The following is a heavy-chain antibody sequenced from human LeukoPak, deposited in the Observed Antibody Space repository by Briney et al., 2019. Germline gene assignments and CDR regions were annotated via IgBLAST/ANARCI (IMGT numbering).Heavy chain of an antibody. CDR1: GFTFSRYA. V-gene: IGHV3-30-3*01. Sequence: GGSLRLSCAASGFTFSRYAMHWVRQAPGKGLEWVAVTSYDESNKEYADSMEGRFTISRDNSKNTLYLEINSLRAEDTAVYYRARDGGWLQFFDYWGQGTLVTVSS. CDR3: ARDGGWLQFFDY. CDR2: TSYDESNK. D-gene: IGHD5-24*01. J-gene: IGHJ4*02.